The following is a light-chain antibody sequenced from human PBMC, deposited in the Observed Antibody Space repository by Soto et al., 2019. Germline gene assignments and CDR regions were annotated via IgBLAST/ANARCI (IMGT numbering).Light chain of an antibody. V-gene: IGKV1-9*01. CDR3: QQVNSYPQT. J-gene: IGKJ1*01. CDR2: AAF. Sequence: IQLTQSPSSLSASVGDRVTISCRASQCIGTYLAWYQQKPGKAPKLLIYAAFTLHSGVPARFSGSRSGTDFTLTISSLQPEDFATYYCQQVNSYPQTFGQGTKVDIK. CDR1: QCIGTY.